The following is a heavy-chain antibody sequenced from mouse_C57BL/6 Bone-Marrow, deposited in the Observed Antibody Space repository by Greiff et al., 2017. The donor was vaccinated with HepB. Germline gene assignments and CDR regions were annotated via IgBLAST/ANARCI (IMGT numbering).Heavy chain of an antibody. CDR1: GYTFTDYE. V-gene: IGHV1-15*01. CDR3: TKEGP. CDR2: IDPETGGT. J-gene: IGHJ4*01. Sequence: VQLQQSGAELVRPGASVTLSCKASGYTFTDYEMHWVKQTPVHGLEWIGAIDPETGGTAYNQKFKGKAILTADKSSRTAYMELRSLTAKDSAVYYCTKEGPWGQGTSVTVSS.